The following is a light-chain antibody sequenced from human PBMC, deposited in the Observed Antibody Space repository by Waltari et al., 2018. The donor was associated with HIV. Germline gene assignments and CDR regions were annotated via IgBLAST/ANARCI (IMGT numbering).Light chain of an antibody. J-gene: IGLJ2*01. CDR3: QVWDSNNDVV. CDR2: YDS. Sequence: SYVLTQTPSVSVAPGKTATLTCEGSDIGTRSVHWYRQKPGQAPVLVMYYDSQRPSGIAERFSGSNSGNMATLTIGRVGVGDEADYYCQVWDSNNDVVFGRGTKLTVL. CDR1: DIGTRS. V-gene: IGLV3-21*04.